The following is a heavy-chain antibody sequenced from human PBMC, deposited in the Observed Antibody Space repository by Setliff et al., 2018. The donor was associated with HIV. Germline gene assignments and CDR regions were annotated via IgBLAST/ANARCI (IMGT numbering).Heavy chain of an antibody. CDR1: GFSFSAHA. Sequence: LRLSCVASGFSFSAHAMSWVRQAPGKGLEWVANIHKNGQSEKYYVDSVKGRFTISRDNTQNLVFLDMNSLRVEDTAVYYCAGSRGYFVKADWGQGTLVTVSS. D-gene: IGHD3-10*01. J-gene: IGHJ4*02. V-gene: IGHV3-7*01. CDR2: IHKNGQSEK. CDR3: AGSRGYFVKAD.